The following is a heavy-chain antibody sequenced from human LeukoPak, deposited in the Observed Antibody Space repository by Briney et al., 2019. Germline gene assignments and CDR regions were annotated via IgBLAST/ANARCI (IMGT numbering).Heavy chain of an antibody. D-gene: IGHD3-3*01. CDR1: GFTFSSYS. CDR3: AREYDFWSGYTSY. CDR2: ISSSSYI. J-gene: IGHJ4*02. V-gene: IGHV3-21*01. Sequence: GGSLRLSCAASGFTFSSYSMNWVRQAPGKGLEWVSSISSSSYIYYADSVKGRFTISRDNAKNSLYLQMNSLRAEDTAVYYCAREYDFWSGYTSYWGQGTLVTVSS.